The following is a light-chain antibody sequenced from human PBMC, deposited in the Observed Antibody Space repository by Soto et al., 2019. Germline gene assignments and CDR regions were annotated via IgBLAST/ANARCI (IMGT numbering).Light chain of an antibody. CDR3: GTCDNSLSGGV. CDR2: END. Sequence: QSVLTQPPSVSAAPGQKVTISCSGSNSNLGSNHVSWYQHLPGTTPKIVIYENDKRPSGIPDRFSGSKSGTSATLDITGLQTGDEADYYCGTCDNSLSGGVFGGGTKLTVL. CDR1: NSNLGSNH. J-gene: IGLJ2*01. V-gene: IGLV1-51*02.